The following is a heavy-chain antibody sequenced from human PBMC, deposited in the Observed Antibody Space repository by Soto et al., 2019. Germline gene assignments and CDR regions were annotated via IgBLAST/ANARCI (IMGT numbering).Heavy chain of an antibody. CDR1: GGSISSYY. D-gene: IGHD1-1*01. CDR3: ARSPRSISTVGIDF. J-gene: IGHJ4*01. Sequence: SETLSLTCTVSGGSISSYYWSWIRQPPGKGLEWIGYIYYSGSTNYNPPLKSRVTISVDKSKNHFSLKVSSVTAADTAVYFCARSPRSISTVGIDFWVQGILVT. V-gene: IGHV4-59*12. CDR2: IYYSGST.